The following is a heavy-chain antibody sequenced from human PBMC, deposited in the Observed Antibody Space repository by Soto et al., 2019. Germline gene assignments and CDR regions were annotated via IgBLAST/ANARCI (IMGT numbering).Heavy chain of an antibody. CDR2: ISSSSSYI. Sequence: EVQLVESGGGLVKPGGSLRLSCAASGFTFSSYSMNWVRQAPGKGLEWVSSISSSSSYIYYADSVKGRFTISRDNAKNSLYLQMNRLRAEDTAVYYCARAGTLRYFDWTTGYYGMDVWGQGTTVTVSS. CDR3: ARAGTLRYFDWTTGYYGMDV. J-gene: IGHJ6*02. D-gene: IGHD3-9*01. CDR1: GFTFSSYS. V-gene: IGHV3-21*01.